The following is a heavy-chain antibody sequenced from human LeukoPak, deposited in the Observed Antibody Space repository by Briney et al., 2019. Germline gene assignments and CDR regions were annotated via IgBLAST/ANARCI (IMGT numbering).Heavy chain of an antibody. CDR2: ISWNSGSI. Sequence: PGRSLRLSCATSGFTFDDYAMHWVRQAPGKGLEWVSGISWNSGSIGYADSVKGRFTISRDNAKNSLYLQMNSLRDEDTALYYCAREVDLDYNFYYMDVWGKGTTVTVSS. D-gene: IGHD3-3*01. CDR3: AREVDLDYNFYYMDV. J-gene: IGHJ6*03. CDR1: GFTFDDYA. V-gene: IGHV3-9*01.